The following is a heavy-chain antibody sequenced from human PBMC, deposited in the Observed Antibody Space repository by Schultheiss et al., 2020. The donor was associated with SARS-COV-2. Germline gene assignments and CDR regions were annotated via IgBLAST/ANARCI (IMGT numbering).Heavy chain of an antibody. CDR1: GGSFSGYY. Sequence: SETLSLTCAVYGGSFSGYYWSWVRQPPGKGLEWIGSIHYSGSTNYNPSLKSRVTISVDTSKNQFSLKLSSVTAADTAVYYCARVPYGDPYWYFDLWGRGTLVTVSS. J-gene: IGHJ2*01. CDR3: ARVPYGDPYWYFDL. V-gene: IGHV4-59*01. D-gene: IGHD4-17*01. CDR2: IHYSGST.